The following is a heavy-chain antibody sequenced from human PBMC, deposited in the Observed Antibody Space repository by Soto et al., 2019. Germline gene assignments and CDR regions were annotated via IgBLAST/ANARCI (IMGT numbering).Heavy chain of an antibody. V-gene: IGHV3-21*01. D-gene: IGHD6-6*01. Sequence: EVQLLESGGGLVQPGGSLRLSCAASGFTFSSYSMNWVRQAPGKGLEWVSSISSSSSYIYYADSVKGRFTISRDNAKNSLYLQMNSLRAEDTAVYYCARGSPYSSSPGAFDYWGQGTLVTVSS. CDR2: ISSSSSYI. CDR3: ARGSPYSSSPGAFDY. CDR1: GFTFSSYS. J-gene: IGHJ4*02.